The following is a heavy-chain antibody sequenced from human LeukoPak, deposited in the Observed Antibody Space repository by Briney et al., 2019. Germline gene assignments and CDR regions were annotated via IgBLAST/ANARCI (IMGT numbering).Heavy chain of an antibody. CDR1: GFTFSSYA. CDR3: AKVRSDYGDYRSS. D-gene: IGHD4-17*01. Sequence: GGSPRLSCAASGFTFSSYAMNWVRQAPGKGLEWVSTVTGSGGSTYYADSVKGRFTISRDNSKNTLYLQMNSLRAEDTAVYYCAKVRSDYGDYRSSWGQGTLVTVSS. CDR2: VTGSGGST. J-gene: IGHJ5*02. V-gene: IGHV3-23*01.